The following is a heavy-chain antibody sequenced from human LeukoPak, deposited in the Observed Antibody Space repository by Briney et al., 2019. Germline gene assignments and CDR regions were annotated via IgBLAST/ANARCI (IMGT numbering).Heavy chain of an antibody. D-gene: IGHD6-13*01. CDR1: GGSISSGSYY. CDR2: IYTSGST. CDR3: AREGSSSWYSYFDY. J-gene: IGHJ4*02. Sequence: SQTLSLTCTVAGGSISSGSYYWSWIRQPAGKGLEWIGRIYTSGSTNYNPSLKSRVTISVDTSKNQFSLKLSSVTAADTAVYYCAREGSSSWYSYFDYWGQGTLVTVSS. V-gene: IGHV4-61*02.